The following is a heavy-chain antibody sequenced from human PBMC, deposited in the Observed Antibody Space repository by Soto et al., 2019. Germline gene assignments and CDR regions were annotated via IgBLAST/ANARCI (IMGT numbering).Heavy chain of an antibody. CDR2: IDPRDSYT. V-gene: IGHV5-10-1*01. CDR1: GYTFTSSW. J-gene: IGHJ6*02. CDR3: ATPLPNITTGTYYYGMDV. Sequence: PGESLRISCKGSGYTFTSSWISWVRQMPGNALEWMGRIDPRDSYTNYSPSFQGHVTISADKSISTVYLQWSSLKASDTAMYYCATPLPNITTGTYYYGMDVWGQGTTVTVSS. D-gene: IGHD1-20*01.